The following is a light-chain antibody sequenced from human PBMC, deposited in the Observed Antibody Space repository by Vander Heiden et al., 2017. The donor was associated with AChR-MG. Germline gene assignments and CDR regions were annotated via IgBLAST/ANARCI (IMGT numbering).Light chain of an antibody. CDR3: QQYNNWS. J-gene: IGKJ4*01. V-gene: IGKV3-15*01. CDR2: GAS. Sequence: EIVMTQSPATLSVSPGERATRSCRASQSVSSNLAWYQQKPGQAPRLLIYGASTRATGIQARFSGSGSGTEFTLTSSSLQSEDFVVYYCQQYNNWSFGGGTKVEIK. CDR1: QSVSSN.